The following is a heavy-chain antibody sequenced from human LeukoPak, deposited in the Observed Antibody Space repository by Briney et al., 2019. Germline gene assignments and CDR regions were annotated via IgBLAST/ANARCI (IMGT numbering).Heavy chain of an antibody. CDR1: GFTVSNNY. CDR3: AKDRRDSSGWYDGAVTASVIF. J-gene: IGHJ4*02. D-gene: IGHD6-19*01. Sequence: GGSLRLSCAASGFTVSNNYMSWVRQAPGKGLEWVSVIYSGGSTDYADSVKGRFTISRDNSKNTLYLQMNSLRAEDTAVYYCAKDRRDSSGWYDGAVTASVIFWGQGTLVTVSS. V-gene: IGHV3-66*02. CDR2: IYSGGST.